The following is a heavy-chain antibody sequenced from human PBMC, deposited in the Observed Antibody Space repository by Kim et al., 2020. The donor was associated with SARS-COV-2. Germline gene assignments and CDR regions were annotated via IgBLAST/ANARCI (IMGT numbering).Heavy chain of an antibody. Sequence: GGSLRLSCAASGFTFSNAWMSWVRQAPGKGLEWVGRIKSKTDGGTTDYAAPVKGRFTISRDDSKNTLYLQMNSLKTEDTAVYYCTTKLVRTGWYFDLWGRGTLVTVSS. D-gene: IGHD6-6*01. CDR3: TTKLVRTGWYFDL. CDR2: IKSKTDGGTT. CDR1: GFTFSNAW. J-gene: IGHJ2*01. V-gene: IGHV3-15*01.